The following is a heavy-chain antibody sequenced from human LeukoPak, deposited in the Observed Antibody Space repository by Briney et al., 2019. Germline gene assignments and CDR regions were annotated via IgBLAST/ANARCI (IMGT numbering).Heavy chain of an antibody. CDR2: ISGSGGST. CDR1: GFTFSSYA. D-gene: IGHD1-26*01. CDR3: AKRVYSGSYVYYYYYMDV. J-gene: IGHJ6*03. Sequence: GGSLRLSCAASGFTFSSYAMSWVRQAPGKGLEWVSAISGSGGSTYYADSVKGRFTISRDNSKNTLYLQMNSLRAEDTAVYYCAKRVYSGSYVYYYYYMDVWGKGTTVTISS. V-gene: IGHV3-23*01.